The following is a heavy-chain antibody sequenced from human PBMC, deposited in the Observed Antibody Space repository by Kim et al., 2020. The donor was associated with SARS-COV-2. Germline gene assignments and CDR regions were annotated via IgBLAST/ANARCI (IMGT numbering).Heavy chain of an antibody. CDR1: GFTFADYA. CDR2: IRSKSYGGTA. Sequence: GGSLRLSCTASGFTFADYAMTWFRQAPGKVLEWVGFIRSKSYGGTAEYAASVKGRFTISRDDSKSIAYLQLNSLKTEDTAVYYCARAKMQLWVDYWGQGTLVSVSS. J-gene: IGHJ4*02. CDR3: ARAKMQLWVDY. D-gene: IGHD5-18*01. V-gene: IGHV3-49*03.